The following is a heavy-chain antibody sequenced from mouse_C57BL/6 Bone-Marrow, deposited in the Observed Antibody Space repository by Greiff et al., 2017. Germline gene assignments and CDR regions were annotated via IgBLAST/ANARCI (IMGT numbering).Heavy chain of an antibody. CDR1: GYTFTSYW. D-gene: IGHD2-3*01. CDR3: SRLDTRNFFDY. Sequence: VKLVESGPVLVKPGASVKMSCKASGYTFTSYWITWVKQRPGQGLEWIGDISPGSGSTNYNETFKSKATLTVDTSSSTAYMQLSSLTSEDSAVYYCSRLDTRNFFDYWGQGTTLTVSS. CDR2: ISPGSGST. V-gene: IGHV1-55*01. J-gene: IGHJ2*01.